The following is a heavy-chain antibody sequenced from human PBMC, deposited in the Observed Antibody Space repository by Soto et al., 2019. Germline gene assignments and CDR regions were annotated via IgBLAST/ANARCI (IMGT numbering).Heavy chain of an antibody. J-gene: IGHJ3*02. V-gene: IGHV3-21*01. D-gene: IGHD2-15*01. CDR2: LSGGTSYI. Sequence: GSLRLSCAASGFTFSSYTMNWVRQAPGKGLEWVSSLSGGTSYIYYADSVKGRFTISRDNARNSLYLQMNSLRAEDTAVYYCARDVWSGGSARAFDIWGQGTMVTVSS. CDR3: ARDVWSGGSARAFDI. CDR1: GFTFSSYT.